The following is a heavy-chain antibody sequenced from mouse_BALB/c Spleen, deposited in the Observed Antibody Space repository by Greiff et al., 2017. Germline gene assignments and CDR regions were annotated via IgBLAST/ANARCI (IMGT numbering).Heavy chain of an antibody. CDR1: GDSITSGY. D-gene: IGHD2-10*01. CDR3: ARRRGLIPTMIDY. J-gene: IGHJ2*01. CDR2: ISYSGST. V-gene: IGHV3-8*02. Sequence: EVQLQESGPSLVKPSQTLSLTCSVTGDSITSGYWNWIRKFPGNKLEYMGYISYSGSTYYNPSLKSRISITRDTSKNQYYLQLNSVTTEDTATYYCARRRGLIPTMIDYWGQGTTLTVSS.